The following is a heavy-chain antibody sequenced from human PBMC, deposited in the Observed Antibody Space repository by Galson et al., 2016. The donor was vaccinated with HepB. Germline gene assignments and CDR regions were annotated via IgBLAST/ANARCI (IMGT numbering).Heavy chain of an antibody. D-gene: IGHD3-3*01. CDR1: GFSFSNFG. CDR3: AKERRGYYHEH. Sequence: SLRLSCAASGFSFSNFGMHWVRQAPGKGLEWVSIIAYDGRYKYYSDSVKGRFTISRDDSRNTLYLQMNSLRTEDTGVYFCAKERRGYYHEHWGQGTLVTVSS. J-gene: IGHJ4*02. V-gene: IGHV3-30*18. CDR2: IAYDGRYK.